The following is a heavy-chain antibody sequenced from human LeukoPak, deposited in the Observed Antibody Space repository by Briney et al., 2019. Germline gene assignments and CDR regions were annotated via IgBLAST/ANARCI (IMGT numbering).Heavy chain of an antibody. CDR2: IYYRGRT. V-gene: IGHV4-59*01. CDR3: ARDQGSGSCNLDAFVI. CDR1: GGSISSYY. D-gene: IGHD1-26*01. Sequence: PSETLSLTCTVSGGSISSYYWSWIRQPPGKGLEWIGYIYYRGRTNYNPSLRSRVTISVDTSKSQFSLKVRSVTAADTAVYYCARDQGSGSCNLDAFVIWGQGTMVTVSS. J-gene: IGHJ3*02.